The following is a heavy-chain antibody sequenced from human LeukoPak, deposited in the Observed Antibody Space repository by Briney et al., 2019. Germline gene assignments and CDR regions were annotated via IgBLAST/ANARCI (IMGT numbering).Heavy chain of an antibody. CDR2: IYYSGST. V-gene: IGHV4-30-4*07. D-gene: IGHD5-18*01. CDR3: ARGNTAMATVY. CDR1: GGSISSGGYS. J-gene: IGHJ4*02. Sequence: SETLSLTCAVSGGSISSGGYSWSWIRRPPGKGLEWIGYIYYSGSTYYNPSLKSRVTISVDTSKNQFSLKLSSVTAADTAVYYCARGNTAMATVYWGQGTLVTVSS.